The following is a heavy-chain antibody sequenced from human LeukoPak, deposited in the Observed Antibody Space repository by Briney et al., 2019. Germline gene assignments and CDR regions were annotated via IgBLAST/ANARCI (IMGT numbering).Heavy chain of an antibody. J-gene: IGHJ4*02. Sequence: GGSLRLSCAASGFAFNNYAMTWVRQAPGKGLEWVSNINDNGGQRHYADSVKGRFTISRDNSKNMLFLQMDSLRAEDTAVYYCAKTQWKVGATDYFDYWGQGILVTVSS. D-gene: IGHD1-26*01. CDR1: GFAFNNYA. CDR2: INDNGGQR. V-gene: IGHV3-23*01. CDR3: AKTQWKVGATDYFDY.